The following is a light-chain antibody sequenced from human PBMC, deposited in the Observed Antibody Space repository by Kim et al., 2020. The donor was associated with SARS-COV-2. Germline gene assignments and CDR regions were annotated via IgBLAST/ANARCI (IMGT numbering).Light chain of an antibody. CDR3: QQYGNSPLVT. J-gene: IGKJ3*01. Sequence: DIVLTQSPGTLSLSPGEGATLSRRASQSVSSNHLAWYQQKPGQAPRVLIYGTSNRPAGIPDRFSGSGSGTDFTLTISRLEPEDFAVYYCQQYGNSPLVTFGPGTKVDIK. CDR1: QSVSSNH. V-gene: IGKV3-20*01. CDR2: GTS.